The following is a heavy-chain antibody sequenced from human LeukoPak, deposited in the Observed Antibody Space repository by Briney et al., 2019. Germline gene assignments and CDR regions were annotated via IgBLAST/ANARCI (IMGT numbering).Heavy chain of an antibody. V-gene: IGHV4-31*03. D-gene: IGHD2-15*01. J-gene: IGHJ5*02. CDR2: IHSSRST. Sequence: PSETLSLTCTVSGDSINNPNYYWTWIRQHPGKALEWVGYIHSSRSTFYSPSLKSRLTISLDTSKNQFSLKLKSVTAADTAVYFCARDSAYCSGGRCPKWFDPWGQGALVTVSS. CDR1: GDSINNPNYY. CDR3: ARDSAYCSGGRCPKWFDP.